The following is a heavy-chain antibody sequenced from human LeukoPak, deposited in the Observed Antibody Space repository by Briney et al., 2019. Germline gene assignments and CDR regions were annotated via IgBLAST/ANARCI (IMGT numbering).Heavy chain of an antibody. CDR1: GGSISSSSYY. CDR2: IYYSGST. D-gene: IGHD3-22*01. V-gene: IGHV4-39*01. CDR3: ASTLSEYYYDSSGRGAEFDY. Sequence: SETLSLTCTVSGGSISSSSYYWGWIRQPPGKGLEWIGSIYYSGSTYYNPSLKSRVTISVDTSKNQFSLKLSSVTAADTAVYYCASTLSEYYYDSSGRGAEFDYWGQGTLVTVSS. J-gene: IGHJ4*02.